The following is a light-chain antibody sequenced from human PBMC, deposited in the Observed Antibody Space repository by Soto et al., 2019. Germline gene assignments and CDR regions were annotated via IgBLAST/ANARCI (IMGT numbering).Light chain of an antibody. CDR1: SSYVGAYDY. Sequence: QSALTQPAFVSGSPGQSITISCTGTSSYVGAYDYVSWYQQHPDKAPKLMIYEVSNRPSGVSDRFSGSKSVNTATLTISGLQAEDEADYYCSSYTSSSTRVFGTGTKVTVL. CDR2: EVS. CDR3: SSYTSSSTRV. V-gene: IGLV2-14*03. J-gene: IGLJ1*01.